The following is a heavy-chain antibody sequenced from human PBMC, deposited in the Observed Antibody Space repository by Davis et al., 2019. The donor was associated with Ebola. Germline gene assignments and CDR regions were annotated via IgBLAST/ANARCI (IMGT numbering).Heavy chain of an antibody. D-gene: IGHD5-18*01. CDR2: VSTDGRST. V-gene: IGHV3-74*01. CDR3: AKGTGRSIQLWLELLSSWFDP. Sequence: GESLKISCAASGFIFSNYWMHWVRQAPGKGLGWVSRVSTDGRSTYYAESVKGRFTIPRDNSKNTLYLQMNSLRAEDTAVYYCAKGTGRSIQLWLELLSSWFDPWGQGTLVTVSS. J-gene: IGHJ5*02. CDR1: GFIFSNYW.